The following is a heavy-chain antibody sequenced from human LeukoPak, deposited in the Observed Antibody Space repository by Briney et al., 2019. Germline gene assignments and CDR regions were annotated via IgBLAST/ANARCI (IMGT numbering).Heavy chain of an antibody. Sequence: GGSLRLSCAASGFTFSSYSMNWVRQAPGKGLEWVSSISSSSSYIYYADSVKGQFTISRDNAKNSLYLQMNSLRAEDTAVYYCARDKWTTVTTHWGQGTLVTVSS. CDR3: ARDKWTTVTTH. V-gene: IGHV3-21*01. CDR2: ISSSSSYI. J-gene: IGHJ4*02. CDR1: GFTFSSYS. D-gene: IGHD4-17*01.